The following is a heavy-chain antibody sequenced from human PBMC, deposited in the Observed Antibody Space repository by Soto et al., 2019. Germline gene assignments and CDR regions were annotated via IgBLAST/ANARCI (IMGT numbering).Heavy chain of an antibody. CDR2: IYYSGST. D-gene: IGHD2-15*01. Sequence: SATLSLTCTVSGGSISSSSYYWGWIRQPPGKGLEWIWSIYYSGSTYYNPSLKSRVTISVDTSKNQFSLKLSSVTAADTAVYYCARDCPGYCSGGSCYGDNWFDPWGQGTLVTVSS. J-gene: IGHJ5*02. V-gene: IGHV4-39*02. CDR3: ARDCPGYCSGGSCYGDNWFDP. CDR1: GGSISSSSYY.